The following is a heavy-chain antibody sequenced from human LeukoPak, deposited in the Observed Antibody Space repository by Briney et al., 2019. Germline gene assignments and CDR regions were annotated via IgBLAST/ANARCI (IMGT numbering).Heavy chain of an antibody. CDR1: GYTFTSYY. J-gene: IGHJ4*02. CDR2: INPSGGST. D-gene: IGHD2-2*01. CDR3: ARARCSTSCYSDY. Sequence: GASLKVSGKASGYTFTSYYMHWLHQAPGQGLEGLGIINPSGGSTSYAQKFQGRVTMTRDMSTSTVYMELSSLRSEDTAVYYCARARCSTSCYSDYWGQGTLVTVSS. V-gene: IGHV1-46*01.